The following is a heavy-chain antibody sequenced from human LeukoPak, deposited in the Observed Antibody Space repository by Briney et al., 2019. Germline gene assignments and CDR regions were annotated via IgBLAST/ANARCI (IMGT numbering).Heavy chain of an antibody. V-gene: IGHV3-33*01. CDR3: ARGILWSLGY. CDR1: GFTFNSYG. Sequence: GSLRLSFAASGFTFNSYGMHWVRQAPGKGLGWVAVIWYDGSNKYYADSVKGRFTISRDNSKNTLYLQMNSLRAEDTAVYYCARGILWSLGYWGQGTLVTVSS. CDR2: IWYDGSNK. D-gene: IGHD2-21*01. J-gene: IGHJ4*02.